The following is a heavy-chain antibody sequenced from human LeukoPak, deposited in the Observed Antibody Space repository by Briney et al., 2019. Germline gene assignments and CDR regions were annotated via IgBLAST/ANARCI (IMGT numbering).Heavy chain of an antibody. CDR3: AREGFGYYDSSGYSPGDY. CDR2: ISSSSSYI. D-gene: IGHD3-22*01. V-gene: IGHV3-21*01. CDR1: GFTFDDYG. J-gene: IGHJ4*02. Sequence: GGSLRLSCAASGFTFDDYGMSWVRQAPGKGLEWVSSISSSSSYIYYADSVKGRFTISRDNAKNSLYLQMNSLRAEDTAVYYCAREGFGYYDSSGYSPGDYWGQGTLVTVSS.